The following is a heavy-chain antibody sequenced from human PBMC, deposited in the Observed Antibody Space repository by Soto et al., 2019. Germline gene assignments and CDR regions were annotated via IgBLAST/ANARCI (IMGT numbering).Heavy chain of an antibody. CDR1: GFTFSSYA. V-gene: IGHV3-30-3*01. CDR3: ARVAIPPRLRRGYSGYDDY. D-gene: IGHD5-12*01. Sequence: GGSLRLSCAASGFTFSSYAMHWVRQAPGKGLEWVAVISYDGSNKYYADSVKGRFTISRDNSKNTLYLQMNSLRAEDTAVYYCARVAIPPRLRRGYSGYDDYWGQGTLVTVSS. J-gene: IGHJ4*02. CDR2: ISYDGSNK.